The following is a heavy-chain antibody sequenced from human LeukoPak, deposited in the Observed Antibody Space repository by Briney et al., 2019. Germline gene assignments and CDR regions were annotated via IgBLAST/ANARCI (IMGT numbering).Heavy chain of an antibody. CDR1: GFTFSSYG. CDR3: ARDRSPGNFDY. V-gene: IGHV3-21*01. Sequence: GSLRLSCAASGFTFSSYGMHWVRQAPGKGLEWVSSISSSSTYINYADSVKGRFTISRDNAKNSLYLQMNSLRAEDTAVYYCARDRSPGNFDYWGQGTLVTVSS. J-gene: IGHJ4*02. D-gene: IGHD3-10*01. CDR2: ISSSSTYI.